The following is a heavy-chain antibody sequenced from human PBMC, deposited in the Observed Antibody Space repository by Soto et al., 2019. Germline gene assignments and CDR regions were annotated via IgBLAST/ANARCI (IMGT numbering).Heavy chain of an antibody. CDR2: ISYDGISK. V-gene: IGHV3-30-3*01. J-gene: IGHJ4*02. CDR1: GFTFSSYA. D-gene: IGHD3-9*01. Sequence: PGGSLRLSCAASGFTFSSYAMHWVRQAPGKGLEWVAVISYDGISKHYADSVKGRFSTSRDDSENTLYVQMNSLRAEDTAVYYCAKDGYLDTYYFDYWGQGTLVTVSS. CDR3: AKDGYLDTYYFDY.